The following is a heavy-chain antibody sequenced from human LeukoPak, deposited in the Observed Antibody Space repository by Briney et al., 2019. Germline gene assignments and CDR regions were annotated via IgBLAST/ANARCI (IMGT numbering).Heavy chain of an antibody. CDR3: AIAARGMDV. CDR1: GFIFSSYG. Sequence: GGSLRLSCAASGFIFSSYGMHWVRQAPGKGLEWVALIRYDESNRYYADSVKGRFTISRDNSKNTLYLQMNSLRAEDTAVYYCAIAARGMDVWGKGTTVTVSS. V-gene: IGHV3-30*02. J-gene: IGHJ6*03. CDR2: IRYDESNR.